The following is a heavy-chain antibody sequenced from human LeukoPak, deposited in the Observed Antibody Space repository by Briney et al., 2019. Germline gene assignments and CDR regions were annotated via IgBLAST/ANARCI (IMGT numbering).Heavy chain of an antibody. D-gene: IGHD3-22*01. Sequence: SETLSLTCIVSGGSISTYYWSWIRQPPGKGLEWIGYIYYSGSTNYNPSLKSRVTVSVDTSKNQFSLKLSSVTAADTALYYCARSSTYYYDSSAYPGYWGQGTLVTVSS. J-gene: IGHJ4*02. V-gene: IGHV4-59*01. CDR1: GGSISTYY. CDR3: ARSSTYYYDSSAYPGY. CDR2: IYYSGST.